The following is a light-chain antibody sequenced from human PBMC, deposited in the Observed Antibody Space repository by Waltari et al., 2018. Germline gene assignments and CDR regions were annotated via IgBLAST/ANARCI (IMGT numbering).Light chain of an antibody. CDR1: SSVVGNYNL. CDR2: EVT. CDR3: CSYVGLGTYV. J-gene: IGLJ1*01. V-gene: IGLV2-23*02. Sequence: SGLAQPASASGSPRQSITITCTGTSSVVGNYNLVSWYQQRPGKAPRLLIYEVTKRAPGTSDRFSASKSGNTASLSISGLQAQEDEADYYCCSYVGLGTYVFGTGTKVTV.